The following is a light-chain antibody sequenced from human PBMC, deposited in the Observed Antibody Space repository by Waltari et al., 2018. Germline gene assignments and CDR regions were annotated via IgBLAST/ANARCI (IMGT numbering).Light chain of an antibody. Sequence: QSVLAQPPSVSAAPGQRVTISCPGRSSNIGSDYVSWYQQFPGTAPKLLIQENNERPSGIPDRFSGSKSGTSATLDITGLQTGDEAVYYCATWDSSLSAGVFGGGTKLTVL. CDR1: SSNIGSDY. CDR2: ENN. CDR3: ATWDSSLSAGV. V-gene: IGLV1-51*02. J-gene: IGLJ2*01.